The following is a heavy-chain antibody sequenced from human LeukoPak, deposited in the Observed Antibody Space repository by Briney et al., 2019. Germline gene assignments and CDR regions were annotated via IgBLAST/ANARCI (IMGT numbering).Heavy chain of an antibody. D-gene: IGHD2-15*01. CDR3: VVGGSPGY. Sequence: GGSLRLSCAASGLAFSAYKMHWVRQAPRKGLVWVSRISTDGYTTDYADFVQGRFTASRDNTKNMWSLEMNSLRAEDTAVYYCVVGGSPGYWGQGTLVTVSS. CDR1: GLAFSAYK. J-gene: IGHJ4*02. V-gene: IGHV3-74*01. CDR2: ISTDGYTT.